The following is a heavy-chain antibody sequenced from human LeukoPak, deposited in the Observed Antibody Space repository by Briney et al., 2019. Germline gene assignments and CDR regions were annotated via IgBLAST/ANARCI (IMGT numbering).Heavy chain of an antibody. CDR2: INPEGGST. CDR3: ARDKMDY. CDR1: GFSFSIHW. Sequence: GGSLRLSCAASGFSFSIHWMHWVRHAPGKGLGWVSRINPEGGSTNYADSVKGRFTISRDNAKKTLYLQMNSLRAEDTAAYYCARDKMDYWGQGILVTVST. J-gene: IGHJ4*02. V-gene: IGHV3-74*01.